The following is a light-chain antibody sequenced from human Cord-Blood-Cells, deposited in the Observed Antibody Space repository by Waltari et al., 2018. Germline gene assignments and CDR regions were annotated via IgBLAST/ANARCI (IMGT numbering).Light chain of an antibody. V-gene: IGLV1-51*02. CDR3: GTGDSSLSARV. CDR1: SSNIGSNY. J-gene: IGLJ3*02. CDR2: EQN. Sequence: QSVLTQPHSVSAAPGQQVTISCAGSSSNIGSNYVSWYQQLPGTAPKLHIYEQNMHPTWMPGRPCAGTSATSATLGSTGLRTGDEPDYYCGTGDSSLSARVFGRGTKLTVL.